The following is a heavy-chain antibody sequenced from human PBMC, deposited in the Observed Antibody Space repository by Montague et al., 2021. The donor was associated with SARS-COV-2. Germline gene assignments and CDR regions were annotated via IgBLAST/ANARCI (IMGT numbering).Heavy chain of an antibody. Sequence: SETLSLTCTVSGGSISSSSYYWCWIRQPPGKGLEWIGSIYYSGSTYYNPSLKSRVTISVDTSKNQFSLKLSSVTAADTAVYYCARHGKTRIAMIVVVIGYFDYWGPGTLVTVSS. J-gene: IGHJ4*02. CDR3: ARHGKTRIAMIVVVIGYFDY. CDR1: GGSISSSSYY. V-gene: IGHV4-39*01. CDR2: IYYSGST. D-gene: IGHD3-22*01.